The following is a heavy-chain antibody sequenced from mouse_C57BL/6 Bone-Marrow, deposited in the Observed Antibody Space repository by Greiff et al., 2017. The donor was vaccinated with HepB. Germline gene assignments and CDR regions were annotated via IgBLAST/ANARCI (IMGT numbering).Heavy chain of an antibody. CDR1: GYSITSDY. CDR3: ARYRYYGSSPYYAMDY. CDR2: ISYSGST. V-gene: IGHV3-8*01. J-gene: IGHJ4*01. Sequence: EVKLMESGPGLAKPSQTLSLTCSVTGYSITSDYWNWIRKFPGNKLEYMGYISYSGSTYYNPSPKSRISITRDTSKNQYYLQLYSVTTEDTATYYCARYRYYGSSPYYAMDYWGQGTSVTVSS. D-gene: IGHD1-1*01.